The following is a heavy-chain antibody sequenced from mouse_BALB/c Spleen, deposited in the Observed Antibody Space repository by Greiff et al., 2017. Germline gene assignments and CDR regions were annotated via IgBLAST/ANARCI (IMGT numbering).Heavy chain of an antibody. Sequence: VQLQQSGTVLARPGASVKMSCKASGYTFTSYWMHWVKQRPGQGLEWIGAIYPGNSDTSYNQKFKGKAKLTAVTSTSTAYMELSSLTNEDSAVYYGTRCGNYLYCFDYWGQGTTLTVSS. J-gene: IGHJ2*01. CDR3: TRCGNYLYCFDY. CDR1: GYTFTSYW. D-gene: IGHD2-1*01. CDR2: IYPGNSDT. V-gene: IGHV1-5*01.